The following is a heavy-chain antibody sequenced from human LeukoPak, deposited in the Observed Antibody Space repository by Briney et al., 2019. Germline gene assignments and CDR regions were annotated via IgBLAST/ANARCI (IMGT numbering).Heavy chain of an antibody. CDR3: AREGGGYNNRGFDY. V-gene: IGHV3-48*01. J-gene: IGHJ4*02. Sequence: GGSLRLSCAASGLTFSSYSMNWVRQAPGKGLEWVSYISSSSSTIYYADSVKGRFTISRDNAKNSLYLQMNSLRAGDTAVYYCAREGGGYNNRGFDYWGQGTLVTVSS. CDR2: ISSSSSTI. D-gene: IGHD5-24*01. CDR1: GLTFSSYS.